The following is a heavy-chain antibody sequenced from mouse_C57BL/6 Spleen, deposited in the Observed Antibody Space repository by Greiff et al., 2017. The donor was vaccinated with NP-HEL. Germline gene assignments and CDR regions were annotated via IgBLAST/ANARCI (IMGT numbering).Heavy chain of an antibody. Sequence: QVQLQQPGAELVKPGASVKLSCKASGYTFTSYWMHWVKQRPGQGLEWIGMIHSNSGSTNYNEKFKSKATLTVDKSSSTAYMQLSSLTSEDSAVYYCARGPITTVVDWYFDVWGTGTTVTVSS. CDR2: IHSNSGST. D-gene: IGHD1-1*01. CDR1: GYTFTSYW. CDR3: ARGPITTVVDWYFDV. V-gene: IGHV1-64*01. J-gene: IGHJ1*03.